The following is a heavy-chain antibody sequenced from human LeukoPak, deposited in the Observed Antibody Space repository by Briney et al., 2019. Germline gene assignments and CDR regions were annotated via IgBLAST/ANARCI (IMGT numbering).Heavy chain of an antibody. CDR3: ARTEWELPRY. CDR1: GFTFSGYE. D-gene: IGHD1-26*01. Sequence: GGSLRLSCAASGFTFSGYEMNWVRQAPGKGLEWVSYISSSGSTIYYADSVKGRFTVSRDNAKNSLYLQMNSLRAEDTAVYYCARTEWELPRYWGLGTLVTVSS. J-gene: IGHJ4*02. V-gene: IGHV3-48*03. CDR2: ISSSGSTI.